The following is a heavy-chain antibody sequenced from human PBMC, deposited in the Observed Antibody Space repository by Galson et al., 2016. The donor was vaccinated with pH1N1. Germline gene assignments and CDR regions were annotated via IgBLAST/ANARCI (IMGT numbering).Heavy chain of an antibody. Sequence: SLRLSCAASGFTFSSYWMHWVRQAPGKGLEWVANIKQDGSEKYYVDSVKGRFSISRDNAKNSLFLQLNSLRAGDTAVYFCVRDHDYDDSDPSHYYYGLDVWGQGTTVTVSS. J-gene: IGHJ6*02. CDR3: VRDHDYDDSDPSHYYYGLDV. CDR1: GFTFSSYW. D-gene: IGHD4-17*01. V-gene: IGHV3-7*01. CDR2: IKQDGSEK.